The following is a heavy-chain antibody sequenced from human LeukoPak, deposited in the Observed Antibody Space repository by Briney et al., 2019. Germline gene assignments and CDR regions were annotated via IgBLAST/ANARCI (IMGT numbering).Heavy chain of an antibody. CDR3: AKDEGNTALFTHYFDY. CDR1: GFSFSSYG. D-gene: IGHD5-18*01. J-gene: IGHJ4*02. Sequence: GRSLRLSCAASGFSFSSYGMHWVRQAPGKGLEWVGIVSNDGSTKYYADSVKGRFTISRDNSKNTLYLQMDSLRAEDSAVYYCAKDEGNTALFTHYFDYWGQGTLVTVSS. CDR2: VSNDGSTK. V-gene: IGHV3-30*18.